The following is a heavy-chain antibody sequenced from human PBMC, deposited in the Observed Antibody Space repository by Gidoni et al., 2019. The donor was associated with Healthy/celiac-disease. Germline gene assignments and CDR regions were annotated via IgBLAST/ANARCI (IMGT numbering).Heavy chain of an antibody. CDR2: FTPSGGST. J-gene: IGHJ5*02. Sequence: QVQLVQSGAEVKKPGASVTVSCKASGSTFTSYYIHWVRQAPGQWLEWLGIFTPSGGSTSYAQKFQGRVTMTRDTSTSTVYMELSSLRSEDTAVYYCARDLRGDIVVVPAANDNWFDPWGQGTLVTVSS. D-gene: IGHD2-2*01. V-gene: IGHV1-46*03. CDR1: GSTFTSYY. CDR3: ARDLRGDIVVVPAANDNWFDP.